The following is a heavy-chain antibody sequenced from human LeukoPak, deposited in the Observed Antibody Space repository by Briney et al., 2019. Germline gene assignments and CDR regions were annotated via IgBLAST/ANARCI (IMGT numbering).Heavy chain of an antibody. Sequence: NPSETLSLTCSVSGFSITSGYFWSWIRQPPGKGLEWIGYIYYSGSTYYNPSLKSRVTISVDTSKNQLSLKLSAVTAADTAVYYCASVRRGFGESSKYYSYYYMDVWGNGTTVPIS. J-gene: IGHJ6*03. CDR1: GFSITSGYF. CDR2: IYYSGST. V-gene: IGHV4-38-2*02. D-gene: IGHD3-10*01. CDR3: ASVRRGFGESSKYYSYYYMDV.